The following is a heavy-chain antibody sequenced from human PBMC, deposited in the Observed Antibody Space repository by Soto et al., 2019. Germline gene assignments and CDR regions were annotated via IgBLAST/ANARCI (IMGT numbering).Heavy chain of an antibody. Sequence: QITLNESGPTVVRPTETLTLTCRFSGFSLTTSGVGVGWIRQSPGKAPEWLALIYWDDDKRYSASLKSRLTITKDTSKNQVVLTVSDLVPRDTATYSFAHRVFGTVFGLVPPPAIYFDFWGKGP. CDR3: AHRVFGTVFGLVPPPAIYFDF. J-gene: IGHJ4*02. V-gene: IGHV2-5*02. CDR1: GFSLTTSGVG. CDR2: IYWDDDK. D-gene: IGHD3-3*01.